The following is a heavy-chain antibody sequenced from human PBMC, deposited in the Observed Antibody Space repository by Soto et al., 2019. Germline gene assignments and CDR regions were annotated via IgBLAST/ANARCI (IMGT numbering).Heavy chain of an antibody. V-gene: IGHV1-69*13. CDR2: IIPIFGTA. CDR3: ARVGYDSSGYYYQGPHYYYYYGMDV. Sequence: SVKVSCKASGGAFSSYAISWVRQAPGQGLEWMGGIIPIFGTANYAQKFQGRVTITADESTSTAYMELSSLRSEDTAVYYCARVGYDSSGYYYQGPHYYYYYGMDVWGQ. D-gene: IGHD3-22*01. J-gene: IGHJ6*02. CDR1: GGAFSSYA.